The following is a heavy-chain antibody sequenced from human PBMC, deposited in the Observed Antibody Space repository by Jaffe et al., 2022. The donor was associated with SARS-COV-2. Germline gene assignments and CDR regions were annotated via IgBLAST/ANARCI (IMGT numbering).Heavy chain of an antibody. Sequence: QLQLQESGPGLVKPSETLSLTCTVSGGSISSSSYYWGWIRQPPGKGLEWIGSIYYSGSTYYNPSLKSRVTISVDTSKNQFSLKLSSVTAADTAVYYCARGIVVEIIGDAFDIWGQGTMVTVSS. CDR2: IYYSGST. V-gene: IGHV4-39*01. J-gene: IGHJ3*02. CDR3: ARGIVVEIIGDAFDI. CDR1: GGSISSSSYY. D-gene: IGHD3-22*01.